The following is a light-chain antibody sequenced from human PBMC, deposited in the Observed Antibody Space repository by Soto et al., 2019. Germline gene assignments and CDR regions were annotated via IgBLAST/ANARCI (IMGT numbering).Light chain of an antibody. CDR1: SSDVGGYNY. J-gene: IGLJ1*01. Sequence: QSALTQPASVSGSPGQSITISCTGTSSDVGGYNYVSWYQQHPGKAPKLMIYEVSNRPSGVSNRFSGSKSGNTASLTISGLQAEDEADYYCSSYTRSNYGVRPGTKLTVL. CDR2: EVS. CDR3: SSYTRSNYG. V-gene: IGLV2-14*01.